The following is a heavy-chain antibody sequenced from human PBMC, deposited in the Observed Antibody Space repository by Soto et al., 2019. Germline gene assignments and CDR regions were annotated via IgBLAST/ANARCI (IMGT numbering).Heavy chain of an antibody. J-gene: IGHJ4*02. Sequence: LRLSGVASGITFGSRAMSLVRQAPGEGLEWVSTITDSGGDAKYADSVRGRFAISRDNSKKTLYLQMSSLTAEDSAIYYCARGSTDSYPGSRIFDFWGRGTLVTVSS. CDR1: GITFGSRA. CDR2: ITDSGGDA. CDR3: ARGSTDSYPGSRIFDF. D-gene: IGHD3-10*01. V-gene: IGHV3-23*01.